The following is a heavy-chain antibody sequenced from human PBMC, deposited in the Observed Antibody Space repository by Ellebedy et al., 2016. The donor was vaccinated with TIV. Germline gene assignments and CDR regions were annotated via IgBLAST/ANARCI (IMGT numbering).Heavy chain of an antibody. Sequence: MPSETLSLTCNVSGGSITSYFWTWIRQTPGKGLEWIGYVYYTGTTDYNPSPSSRVTISIDTSKSQFSRRLNSVTAADTAVYYCAREGIVATMFSDPWGPGTLVTVSS. CDR3: AREGIVATMFSDP. V-gene: IGHV4-59*01. CDR2: VYYTGTT. CDR1: GGSITSYF. J-gene: IGHJ5*02. D-gene: IGHD5-12*01.